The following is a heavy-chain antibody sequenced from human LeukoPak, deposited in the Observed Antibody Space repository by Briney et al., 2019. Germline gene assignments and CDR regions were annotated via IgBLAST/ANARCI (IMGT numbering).Heavy chain of an antibody. CDR1: GGSISSYY. CDR2: LSKSGNT. Sequence: SETLSLTCTVSGGSISSYYWSWIRLPPGKGLEWIGYLSKSGNTNYSPSLKSRVTIFGDTSKNQFFLNLTSVTAADTAVYFCARDHPVADWAPDIWGRGTMVTVSS. D-gene: IGHD3-9*01. J-gene: IGHJ3*02. CDR3: ARDHPVADWAPDI. V-gene: IGHV4-59*01.